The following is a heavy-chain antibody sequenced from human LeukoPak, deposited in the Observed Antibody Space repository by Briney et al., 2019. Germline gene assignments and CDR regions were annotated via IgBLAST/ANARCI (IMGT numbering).Heavy chain of an antibody. Sequence: SQTLSLTCAISGDSVSSNSAAWNWIRQSPSRGLEWLGRTYYRSKWYNDYAVSVKSRITINPDTSKNQFSLQLNSVTPEDTAVYYCARGRRGVGGPSYYYYYMDVWGKGTTVTVSS. CDR2: TYYRSKWYN. V-gene: IGHV6-1*01. J-gene: IGHJ6*03. CDR1: GDSVSSNSAA. D-gene: IGHD3-10*01. CDR3: ARGRRGVGGPSYYYYYMDV.